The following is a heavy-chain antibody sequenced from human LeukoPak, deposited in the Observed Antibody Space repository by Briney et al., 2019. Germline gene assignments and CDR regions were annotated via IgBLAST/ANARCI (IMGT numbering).Heavy chain of an antibody. V-gene: IGHV3-48*03. CDR2: ISSSGSTI. CDR1: GFTFSSYE. CDR3: ARGSRVLRYSDWSYDY. Sequence: PGGSLRLSCAASGFTFSSYEMNWVRQAPGKGLEWVSYISSSGSTIYYADSVKGRFTISRDNAKNSLYLQMNSLRAEDTAVYYCARGSRVLRYSDWSYDYWGQGTLVTVSS. J-gene: IGHJ4*02. D-gene: IGHD3-9*01.